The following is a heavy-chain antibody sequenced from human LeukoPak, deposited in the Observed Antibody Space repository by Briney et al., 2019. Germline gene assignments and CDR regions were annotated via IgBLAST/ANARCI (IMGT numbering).Heavy chain of an antibody. Sequence: GGSLRLSCAASGFTFSTYAMSWVRQAPGKGLEWVSTISGSGDNTYSADSVRGRFTISRDNSKNTLYLQMNSLRAEDTAIYYCAKVSWANYFDYWGQGTLVTVSS. CDR3: AKVSWANYFDY. V-gene: IGHV3-23*01. J-gene: IGHJ4*02. CDR2: ISGSGDNT. CDR1: GFTFSTYA. D-gene: IGHD6-13*01.